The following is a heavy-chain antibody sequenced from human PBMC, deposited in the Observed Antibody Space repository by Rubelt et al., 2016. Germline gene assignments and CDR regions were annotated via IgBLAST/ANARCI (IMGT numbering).Heavy chain of an antibody. J-gene: IGHJ4*02. CDR3: AKEWATVTTS. Sequence: GGGVVQPGRSLRLSCAASGFSFRNFGMHWVRQAPGKGPEWVANIKQDGSEKYYVDSVKGRLTISRDNAKNSLYLQMNSLRAEETAGYYYAKEWATVTTSWGQGTLVTVSS. CDR1: GFSFRNFG. D-gene: IGHD4-17*01. CDR2: IKQDGSEK. V-gene: IGHV3-7*01.